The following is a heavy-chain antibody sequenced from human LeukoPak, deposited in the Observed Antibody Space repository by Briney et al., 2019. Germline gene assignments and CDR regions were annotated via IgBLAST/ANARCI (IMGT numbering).Heavy chain of an antibody. Sequence: SETLSLTCTVSGYSISSGYYWGWIRQPPGKGLEWIGSIYHSGSTYYNPSLKSRVTISVDTSKNQFSLKLSSVTAVDTAVYYCAREPPDDYGDYSWFDPWGQGTLVTVSS. CDR3: AREPPDDYGDYSWFDP. CDR2: IYHSGST. D-gene: IGHD4-17*01. CDR1: GYSISSGYY. J-gene: IGHJ5*02. V-gene: IGHV4-38-2*02.